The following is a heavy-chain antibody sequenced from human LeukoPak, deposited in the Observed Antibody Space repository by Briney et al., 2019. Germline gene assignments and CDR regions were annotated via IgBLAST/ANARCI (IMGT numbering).Heavy chain of an antibody. D-gene: IGHD6-13*01. CDR2: IKQDGSEK. CDR3: ARGAAARRTYYFDY. J-gene: IGHJ4*02. V-gene: IGHV3-7*01. CDR1: GFTFSNYW. Sequence: PGGSLRLSCAASGFTFSNYWMSWVRQAPGKGLEWVANIKQDGSEKYYVDSVKGRFTISRDNAKNSLYLQMNSLRAEDTAVYYCARGAAARRTYYFDYWGQGTLVTVSS.